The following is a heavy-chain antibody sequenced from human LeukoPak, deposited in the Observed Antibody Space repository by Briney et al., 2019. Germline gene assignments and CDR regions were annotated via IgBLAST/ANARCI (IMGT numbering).Heavy chain of an antibody. V-gene: IGHV3-48*03. Sequence: PGGSLRLSCAASGFTFSNYAMTWVRQAPGKGLEWVSYIDPSGTALYYADSAKGRFTVSRDNGKSSLSLQLRSLRAEDTALYYCARAAYNWNWGQGTLVTVSS. CDR1: GFTFSNYA. CDR2: IDPSGTAL. CDR3: ARAAYNWN. J-gene: IGHJ4*02. D-gene: IGHD1-20*01.